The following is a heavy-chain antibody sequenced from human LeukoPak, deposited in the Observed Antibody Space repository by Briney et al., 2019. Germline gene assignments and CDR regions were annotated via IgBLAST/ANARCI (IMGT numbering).Heavy chain of an antibody. Sequence: PGGSLRLSCAASGFIFSSYSMNWVRQAPGKGLEWVSSISSSSTYIYYADSVKGRFTISRDNAKNSLYLQMNSLRAEDTAVYYCARVSAGVIGMKDVFDIWGQGTMVTVSS. CDR1: GFIFSSYS. D-gene: IGHD3-16*02. J-gene: IGHJ3*02. CDR3: ARVSAGVIGMKDVFDI. V-gene: IGHV3-21*01. CDR2: ISSSSTYI.